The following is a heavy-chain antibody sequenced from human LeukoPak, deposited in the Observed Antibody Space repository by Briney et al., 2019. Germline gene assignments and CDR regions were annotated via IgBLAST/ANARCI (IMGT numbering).Heavy chain of an antibody. CDR3: EVYSG. Sequence: GGSLTLSCAASGAFTFCNYWFKWLLQAPGERLEWGANINQDGSRIYYVDSVEGRFTISRDNAKHSLYLQMNSLTAGDTAVYYCEVYSGWGQGTLVTVSS. CDR2: INQDGSRI. CDR1: GAFTFCNYW. V-gene: IGHV3-7*01. J-gene: IGHJ1*01. D-gene: IGHD4-11*01.